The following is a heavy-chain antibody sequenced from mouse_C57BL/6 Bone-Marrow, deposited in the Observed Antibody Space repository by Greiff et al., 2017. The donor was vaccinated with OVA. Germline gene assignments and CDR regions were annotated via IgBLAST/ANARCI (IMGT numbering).Heavy chain of an antibody. D-gene: IGHD1-1*01. Sequence: EVQGVESGGGLVKPGGSLKLSCAASGFTFSDYGMHWVRQAPEKGLEWVAYISSGSSTIYYADTVKGRFTISRDNAKNTLFLQMTSLRSEDTAMDYCARGHGSSYDYAMDYWGQGTSVTVSS. CDR1: GFTFSDYG. CDR2: ISSGSSTI. CDR3: ARGHGSSYDYAMDY. V-gene: IGHV5-17*01. J-gene: IGHJ4*01.